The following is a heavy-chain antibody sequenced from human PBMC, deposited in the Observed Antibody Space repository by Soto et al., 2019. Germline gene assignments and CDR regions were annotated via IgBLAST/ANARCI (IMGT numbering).Heavy chain of an antibody. J-gene: IGHJ3*02. CDR2: IWYDGSNK. Sequence: GGSLRLSCAASGFTFGTYGMHWVRQAPGKGLEWVAAIWYDGSNKYYADSVKGRFTISRDNSKNMLYLQMNSLRVEDTAVYYCARDGVDGDHDAFDIWGRGTMVTVPS. CDR3: ARDGVDGDHDAFDI. V-gene: IGHV3-33*01. CDR1: GFTFGTYG. D-gene: IGHD4-17*01.